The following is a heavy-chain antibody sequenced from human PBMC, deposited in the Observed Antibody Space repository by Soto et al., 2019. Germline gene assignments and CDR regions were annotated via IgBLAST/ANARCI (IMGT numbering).Heavy chain of an antibody. CDR3: ARSRNMARYNDYGGNYPGFDI. D-gene: IGHD4-17*01. Sequence: QVQLEQSGAEVKKAGSSVKVSCKAFGGSVNSHAISWVRQAPGQGLEWMGGIIPMFGTPTYAQKFQAGATIRAEESTRTVYLDLSSLRSEDTAVNYCARSRNMARYNDYGGNYPGFDIWGQAKMVTVSS. CDR2: IIPMFGTP. J-gene: IGHJ3*02. CDR1: GGSVNSHA. V-gene: IGHV1-69*01.